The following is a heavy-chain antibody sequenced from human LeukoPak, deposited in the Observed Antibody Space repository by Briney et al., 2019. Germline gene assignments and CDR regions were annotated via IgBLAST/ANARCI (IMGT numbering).Heavy chain of an antibody. V-gene: IGHV4-59*01. D-gene: IGHD2-2*01. Sequence: PSETLSLTCTVSGGSISSYYWSWIRQPPGKGLEWIGYIYYSGRTNYNPSLKSRVTISVDTSKNQFSLKLSSVTAADTAVYYCAMTYCSSTSCYLDYWGQGTLVTVSS. CDR1: GGSISSYY. J-gene: IGHJ4*02. CDR3: AMTYCSSTSCYLDY. CDR2: IYYSGRT.